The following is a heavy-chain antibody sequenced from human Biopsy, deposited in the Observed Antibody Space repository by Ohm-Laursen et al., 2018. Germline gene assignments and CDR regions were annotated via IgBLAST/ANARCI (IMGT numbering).Heavy chain of an antibody. CDR2: IDWNRGSI. CDR1: RFTFEDYA. V-gene: IGHV3-9*01. Sequence: SLRLSCTASRFTFEDYAMHWVRLTPGKGLEWVSGIDWNRGSIAYGDSVKGRFTISRDNGKNFLYLQMSSLRVEDTALYFCAKDKGAHINYGDLYYFDSWGRETMVTVSA. J-gene: IGHJ4*02. D-gene: IGHD3-10*01. CDR3: AKDKGAHINYGDLYYFDS.